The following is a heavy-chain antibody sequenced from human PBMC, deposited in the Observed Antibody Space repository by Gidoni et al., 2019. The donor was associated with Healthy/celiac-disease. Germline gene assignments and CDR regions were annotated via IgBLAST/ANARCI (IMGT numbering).Heavy chain of an antibody. J-gene: IGHJ5*02. D-gene: IGHD6-13*01. Sequence: QVTLKESGPVLVTPTETLTLTCTVSGFSLSNARMGVSWIRQPPGKALEWLAHIFSNDEKSYSTSLKSRLTISKDTSKSQVVLTMTNMDPVDTATYYCARADSSSWRGDWFDPWGQGTLVTVSS. CDR3: ARADSSSWRGDWFDP. CDR2: IFSNDEK. CDR1: GFSLSNARMG. V-gene: IGHV2-26*01.